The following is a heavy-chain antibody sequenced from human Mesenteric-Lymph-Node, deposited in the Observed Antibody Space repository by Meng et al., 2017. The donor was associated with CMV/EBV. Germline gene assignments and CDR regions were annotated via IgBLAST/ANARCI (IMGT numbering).Heavy chain of an antibody. V-gene: IGHV4-59*01. CDR1: GGSISGYY. J-gene: IGHJ4*02. CDR3: ARDTHLSSSWYIDY. D-gene: IGHD6-13*01. Sequence: SETLSLTCTVSGGSISGYYWSWIRQPPGKRLEWIGYIYFSGSTNYNPSLESRVTMSVDTSKNQFSLNLNSVTAADTAVYYCARDTHLSSSWYIDYWGQGILVTVSS. CDR2: IYFSGST.